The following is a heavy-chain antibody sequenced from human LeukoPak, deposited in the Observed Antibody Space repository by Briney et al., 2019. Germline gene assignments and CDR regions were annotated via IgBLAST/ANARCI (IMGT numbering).Heavy chain of an antibody. CDR1: GFTFSSYS. CDR3: AKARSITMVRGVIITNHNWLDP. CDR2: ISSSSSYI. V-gene: IGHV3-21*01. Sequence: GGSLRLSCAASGFTFSSYSMNWVRQAPGKGLEWVSSISSSSSYIYYADSVKGRFTISRDNAKNSLYLQMNSLRAEDTAVYYCAKARSITMVRGVIITNHNWLDPWGQGTLVTVSS. D-gene: IGHD3-10*01. J-gene: IGHJ5*02.